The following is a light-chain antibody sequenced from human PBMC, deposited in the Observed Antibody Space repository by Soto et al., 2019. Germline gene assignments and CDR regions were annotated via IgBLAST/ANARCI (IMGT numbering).Light chain of an antibody. J-gene: IGLJ2*01. V-gene: IGLV2-23*01. CDR1: SSDVGTYNL. CDR2: EGS. Sequence: QAVVTQPASVSGSPGQSITISCTGTSSDVGTYNLVSWYQQHPGKAPKLIIYEGSKRPSGVSNRFSASKSGNTASLTISGLQADDEADYYCCSYAGKSTYVVIGGGTKLTVL. CDR3: CSYAGKSTYVV.